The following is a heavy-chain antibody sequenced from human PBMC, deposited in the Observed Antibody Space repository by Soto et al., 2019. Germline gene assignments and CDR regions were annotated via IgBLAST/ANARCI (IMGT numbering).Heavy chain of an antibody. J-gene: IGHJ1*01. Sequence: GQSLRISWKGSGYSFTSYWIGWVRQMPGKGLEWMGIIYPGDSDTRYSPSFQGQVTISADKSISTAYLQWSSLKASDTAMYYCVRLPVAGTKILAYWGQRSLVTASS. V-gene: IGHV5-51*01. CDR1: GYSFTSYW. CDR3: VRLPVAGTKILAY. CDR2: IYPGDSDT. D-gene: IGHD6-19*01.